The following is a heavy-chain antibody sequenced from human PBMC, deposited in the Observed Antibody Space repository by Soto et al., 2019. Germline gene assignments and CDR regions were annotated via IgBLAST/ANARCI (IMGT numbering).Heavy chain of an antibody. CDR2: IWFDGSNK. D-gene: IGHD3-22*01. J-gene: IGHJ4*02. CDR3: ARDNSDSGGYYYFDY. V-gene: IGHV3-33*01. CDR1: GFSFITYG. Sequence: GGSLRLSCASSGFSFITYGMHWVRQAPGKGLECVAVIWFDGSNKQYADSVKGRFTISRDNSKNTLYLQMNSLIVEDTAVYYCARDNSDSGGYYYFDYWGQGTLVTVSS.